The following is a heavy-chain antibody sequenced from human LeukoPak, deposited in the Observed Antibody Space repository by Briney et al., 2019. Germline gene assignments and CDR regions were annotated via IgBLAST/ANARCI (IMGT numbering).Heavy chain of an antibody. V-gene: IGHV6-1*01. Sequence: SQTLSLTCAISGDSVSSNSAAWNWIRQSPSRGLEWLGRTYYRAKWNNDYAVSVKSRITINPDTSKNQFSLQLNSVTPEDTAVYYCARGTMIVVVKEDYWGQGTLVTVSS. J-gene: IGHJ4*02. CDR3: ARGTMIVVVKEDY. CDR2: TYYRAKWNN. D-gene: IGHD3-22*01. CDR1: GDSVSSNSAA.